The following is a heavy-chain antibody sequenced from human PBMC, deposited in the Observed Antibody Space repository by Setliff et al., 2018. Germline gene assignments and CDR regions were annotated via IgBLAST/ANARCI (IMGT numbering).Heavy chain of an antibody. CDR1: GFTFSNYA. D-gene: IGHD6-25*01. V-gene: IGHV3-23*03. CDR3: ARSPANGGHDAFDI. CDR2: IHSGGSST. Sequence: HPGGSLRLSCVASGFTFSNYAMSWVRQAPGKGLEWVSIIHSGGSSTYYADSVKGRFTISRDDSKNTLYLQMNSLGAEDTAVYYCARSPANGGHDAFDIWGQGTMVTVSS. J-gene: IGHJ3*02.